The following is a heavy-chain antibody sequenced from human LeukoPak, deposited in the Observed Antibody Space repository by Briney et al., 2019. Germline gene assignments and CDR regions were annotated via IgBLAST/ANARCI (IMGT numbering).Heavy chain of an antibody. J-gene: IGHJ4*02. D-gene: IGHD3-22*01. V-gene: IGHV4-39*01. CDR1: GGSISSYY. Sequence: SETLSLTCTVSGGSISSYYWGWIRQPPGKGLKWIGSIYYSGSTYYNPSLKSRVTISVDTSKNQFSLRLSSVTAADTAVYYCARHLAPSSGYLTLDYWGQGTLVTVSS. CDR2: IYYSGST. CDR3: ARHLAPSSGYLTLDY.